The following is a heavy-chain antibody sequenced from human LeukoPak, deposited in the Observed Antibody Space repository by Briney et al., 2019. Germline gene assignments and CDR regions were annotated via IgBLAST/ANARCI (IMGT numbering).Heavy chain of an antibody. D-gene: IGHD3-9*01. J-gene: IGHJ5*02. V-gene: IGHV1-18*01. CDR3: ARVPHNFDWLLSRFDP. CDR1: GYTFTSYG. CDR2: ISAYNGNT. Sequence: ASVKVSCKASGYTFTSYGISWVRQAPGQGLEWMGWISAYNGNTNYAQKLQGRVTMTTDTSTSTAYMELRSLRSDDTAVYYCARVPHNFDWLLSRFDPWGQGTLVTVSS.